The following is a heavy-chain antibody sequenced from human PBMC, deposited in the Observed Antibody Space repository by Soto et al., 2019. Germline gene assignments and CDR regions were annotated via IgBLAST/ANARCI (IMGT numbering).Heavy chain of an antibody. D-gene: IGHD3-10*01. V-gene: IGHV1-69*04. CDR2: IIPILGIA. CDR3: AREYYYGSGSPGWFDP. J-gene: IGHJ5*02. CDR1: GGTLNSYT. Sequence: GASVKVSCKASGGTLNSYTISWGRQAPGQGLEWMGRIIPILGIANYAQKFQGRVTITADKSTSTAYMELSSLRSEDTAVYYCAREYYYGSGSPGWFDPWGQGTLVTVSS.